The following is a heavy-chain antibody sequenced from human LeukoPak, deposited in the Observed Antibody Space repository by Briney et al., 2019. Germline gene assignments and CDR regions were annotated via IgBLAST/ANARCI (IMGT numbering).Heavy chain of an antibody. CDR1: GDSISTYY. V-gene: IGHV4-59*01. Sequence: PSETLSLTCTVSGDSISTYYWSWVRQPPGKELEWIGYIYYSGSTNYNPSLKSRVTISVDTSKNQFSLKLSSVTAADTAVYYCARQGQLWSGGGLDYWGQGTLVTVSS. CDR3: ARQGQLWSGGGLDY. D-gene: IGHD3-10*01. CDR2: IYYSGST. J-gene: IGHJ4*02.